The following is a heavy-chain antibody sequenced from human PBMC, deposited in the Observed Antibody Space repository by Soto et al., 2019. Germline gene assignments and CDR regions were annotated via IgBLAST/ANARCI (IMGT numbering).Heavy chain of an antibody. Sequence: QVQLVQSGAEVKEPGASVKVSCKTSGYTFSSHGIYWVRQAPGQGLAWMGWISPFSGNTNYEQRFQGRVTLSPDTCTSTGYMGLRSLKSDDAVVYYCGIEAGDYDWYCDLWGSGTPVTVYS. CDR2: ISPFSGNT. D-gene: IGHD4-17*01. J-gene: IGHJ2*01. V-gene: IGHV1-18*01. CDR1: GYTFSSHG. CDR3: GIEAGDYDWYCDL.